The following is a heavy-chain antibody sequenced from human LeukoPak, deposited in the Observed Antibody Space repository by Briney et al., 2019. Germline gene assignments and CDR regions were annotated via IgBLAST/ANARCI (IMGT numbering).Heavy chain of an antibody. Sequence: GGSLRLSCAASGIIFSSYAMNWVRQAPGKGLEWVSAISGSGGSTYYADSVEGRFTISRDNSKNTLYLQMNSLRAEDTAVYFCAKGGSSSWDPSDYWGQGTLVTVSS. CDR2: ISGSGGST. D-gene: IGHD1-26*01. CDR1: GIIFSSYA. V-gene: IGHV3-23*01. J-gene: IGHJ4*02. CDR3: AKGGSSSWDPSDY.